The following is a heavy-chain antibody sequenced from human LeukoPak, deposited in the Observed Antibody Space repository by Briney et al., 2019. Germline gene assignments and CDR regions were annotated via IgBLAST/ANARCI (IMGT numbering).Heavy chain of an antibody. CDR3: AKAIGSSGSA. V-gene: IGHV3-23*01. D-gene: IGHD6-25*01. Sequence: PGGSLRLSCAASGFTFSNYAMSWVRQAPGKGLEWVSGISGSGDSTYYADSVKGRFTISRDNSKNTLYLQVNSLRAEDTALYYCAKAIGSSGSAWGQGTLVTVSP. CDR2: ISGSGDST. CDR1: GFTFSNYA. J-gene: IGHJ5*02.